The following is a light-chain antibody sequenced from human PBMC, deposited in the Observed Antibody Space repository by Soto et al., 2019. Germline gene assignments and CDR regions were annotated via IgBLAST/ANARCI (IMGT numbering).Light chain of an antibody. CDR3: QQYYSTPWT. Sequence: DIVMTQSPDSLAVSLGERATIKCKSSQSVLYFSNNKNYLTWYQQKPGQPPKLLIYWASTRESGVPDRFSGSGSGTDFTLTISSLQAEDVAVYYCQQYYSTPWTFGQGTKVDIK. CDR1: QSVLYFSNNKNY. J-gene: IGKJ1*01. V-gene: IGKV4-1*01. CDR2: WAS.